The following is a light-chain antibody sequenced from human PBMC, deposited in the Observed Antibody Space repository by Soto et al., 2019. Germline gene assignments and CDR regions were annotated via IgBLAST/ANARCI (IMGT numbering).Light chain of an antibody. Sequence: EIVMTQSPATLSLSPGERATLSCRASQSVSSNLAWYHQKPGQAPRLLIYGASTRATGIPARFSGSGSGTEFTLTISRLQSEDFAVYYCQQYNDWPGTFGQGTKVEIK. CDR1: QSVSSN. J-gene: IGKJ1*01. CDR3: QQYNDWPGT. CDR2: GAS. V-gene: IGKV3-15*01.